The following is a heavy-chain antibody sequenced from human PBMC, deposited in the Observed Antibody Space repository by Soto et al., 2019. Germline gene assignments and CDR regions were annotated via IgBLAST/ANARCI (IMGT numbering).Heavy chain of an antibody. CDR3: ARAGYGSSSSGYYYGMDV. J-gene: IGHJ6*02. Sequence: ESGGGLVQPGGSLRLSCAASGFTFSSYEMNWVRQAPGKGLEWVSYISSSGSTIYYADSVKGRFTISRDNAKNSLYLQMNSLRAEDTAVYYCARAGYGSSSSGYYYGMDVWGQGTTVTVSS. CDR2: ISSSGSTI. V-gene: IGHV3-48*03. CDR1: GFTFSSYE. D-gene: IGHD6-6*01.